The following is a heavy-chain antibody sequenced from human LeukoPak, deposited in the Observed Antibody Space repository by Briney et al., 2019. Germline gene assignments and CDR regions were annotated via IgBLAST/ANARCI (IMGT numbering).Heavy chain of an antibody. CDR1: GFTFSSYA. CDR2: ISDSGGTT. CDR3: ASRTFRSSRAAFDI. D-gene: IGHD6-13*01. V-gene: IGHV3-23*01. J-gene: IGHJ3*02. Sequence: GGSLRLSCAASGFTFSSYAMSWVRQAPGKGLEWVSAISDSGGTTKYADSVKGRFTISRDNSMNTLYLQMNSLRAEDTAVYYCASRTFRSSRAAFDIWGQGTMVTVSS.